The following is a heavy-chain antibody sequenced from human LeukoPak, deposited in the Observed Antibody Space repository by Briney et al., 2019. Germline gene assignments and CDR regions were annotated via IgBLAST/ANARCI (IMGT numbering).Heavy chain of an antibody. V-gene: IGHV3-23*01. CDR2: SGSGGGT. D-gene: IGHD2-15*01. CDR1: GFTLRNYG. CDR3: ARRRGSSNPDFDY. J-gene: IGHJ4*02. Sequence: GGSLRLSCTASGFTLRNYGMTCARQAPGKGLEWVSLSGSGGGTYYADSVKGRFTISRDNSKNTLYLQMNSLRAEDTAVYYCARRRGSSNPDFDYWGQGTLVTVSS.